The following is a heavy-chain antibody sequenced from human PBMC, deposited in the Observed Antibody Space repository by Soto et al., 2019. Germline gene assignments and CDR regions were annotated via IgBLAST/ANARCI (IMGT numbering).Heavy chain of an antibody. Sequence: GGSLRLSCAASGFTFSSYSMNWVRQAPGKGLEWVSYISSSSSTIYYADSVKGRFTISRDNAKNSLYLQMNSLRAEDTAVYYCASRTRLGELMVYAQYYYYYYMDVWGKGTTVTVSS. CDR2: ISSSSSTI. V-gene: IGHV3-48*01. CDR3: ASRTRLGELMVYAQYYYYYYMDV. CDR1: GFTFSSYS. J-gene: IGHJ6*03. D-gene: IGHD2-8*01.